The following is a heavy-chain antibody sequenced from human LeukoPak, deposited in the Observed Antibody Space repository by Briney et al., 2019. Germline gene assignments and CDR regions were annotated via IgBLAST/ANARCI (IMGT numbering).Heavy chain of an antibody. D-gene: IGHD5-12*01. CDR3: AEYRCYDPDAFDI. Sequence: ASVKVSCKASGYTFTSYYMHWVRQATGQGLEWMGIINPSGGSTSYAQKFQGRVTMTRDTSTSTVYMELSSLRSEDTAVYYCAEYRCYDPDAFDIWGQGTMVTLSS. CDR1: GYTFTSYY. V-gene: IGHV1-46*01. CDR2: INPSGGST. J-gene: IGHJ3*02.